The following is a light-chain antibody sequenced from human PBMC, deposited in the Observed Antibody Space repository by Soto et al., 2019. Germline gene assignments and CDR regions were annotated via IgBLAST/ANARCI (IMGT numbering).Light chain of an antibody. V-gene: IGKV3-11*01. CDR2: DAS. CDR3: QQRSNFPIT. J-gene: IGKJ5*01. CDR1: QSVSSY. Sequence: EIVLTQSPATLSFSPGERATLSCRASQSVSSYLAWYQQKPGQAPRLLIYDASNRATGIPARFSGSGSGTDFTLTISSLEPEDFAVYYCQQRSNFPITFGQGTRLEIK.